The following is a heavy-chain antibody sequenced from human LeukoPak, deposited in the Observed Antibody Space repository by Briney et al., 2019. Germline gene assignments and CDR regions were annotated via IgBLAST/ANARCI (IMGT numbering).Heavy chain of an antibody. Sequence: ASVKVSCKTSGYTFTNFVISWVRQAPGQGLEWMGWVSGFNGNTNYPQKFQGRVSMTTDSSTSSAYMGLTSLRSDDTAVYFCARGSITNRNFDSWGQGTLVTVSS. CDR1: GYTFTNFV. CDR2: VSGFNGNT. J-gene: IGHJ4*02. CDR3: ARGSITNRNFDS. V-gene: IGHV1-18*01. D-gene: IGHD1-14*01.